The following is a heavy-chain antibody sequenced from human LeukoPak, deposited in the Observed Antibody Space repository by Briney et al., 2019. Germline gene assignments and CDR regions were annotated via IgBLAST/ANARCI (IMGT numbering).Heavy chain of an antibody. CDR2: IFPSGGEI. J-gene: IGHJ4*03. CDR1: GFTFSTFA. Sequence: GGSLRLSCAASGFTFSTFAMIWVRQPPGKGLEWVSSIFPSGGEIHYADSVRGRFTISRDNSKSTLSLQMNSLRAEDTAIYYCATYRQVLFPFESWGHGTLVTVSS. V-gene: IGHV3-23*01. D-gene: IGHD2-8*02. CDR3: ATYRQVLFPFES.